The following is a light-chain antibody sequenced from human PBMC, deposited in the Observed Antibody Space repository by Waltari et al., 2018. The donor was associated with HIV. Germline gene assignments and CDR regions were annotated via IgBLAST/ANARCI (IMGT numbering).Light chain of an antibody. CDR3: SSYTSSSTYV. J-gene: IGLJ1*01. Sequence: QSALTPPSSVSGSPGPSIPIPCTGTRSDVGSLNFVPRYQQYPGKAPKLMIYGVSERPSGVSNRFSGSKSGDTASLTISGLQAEDEADYHCSSYTSSSTYVFGTGTKVTVL. V-gene: IGLV2-14*01. CDR1: RSDVGSLNF. CDR2: GVS.